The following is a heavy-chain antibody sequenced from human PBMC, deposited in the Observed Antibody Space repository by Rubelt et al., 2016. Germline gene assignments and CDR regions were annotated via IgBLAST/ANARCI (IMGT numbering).Heavy chain of an antibody. V-gene: IGHV4-39*07. CDR1: GGSISSSSYY. Sequence: QLQLQESGPGLVKPSETLSLTCTVSGGSISSSSYYWGWIRQPPGKGLEWIGSIYYIGSTYYNPSLKRRVTISGDTSKNHVSLKLRSVTAADTAVYYCARGAYGDPRHLDYWGQGTLGTVSS. J-gene: IGHJ4*02. CDR2: IYYIGST. CDR3: ARGAYGDPRHLDY. D-gene: IGHD4-17*01.